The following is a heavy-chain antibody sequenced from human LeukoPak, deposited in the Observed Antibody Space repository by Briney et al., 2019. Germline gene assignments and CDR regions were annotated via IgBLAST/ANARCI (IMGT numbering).Heavy chain of an antibody. D-gene: IGHD3-22*01. V-gene: IGHV1-69*04. CDR2: IIPILGIA. CDR3: ARDPTPSYDSSGYYYYYGMDV. Sequence: SAKVSCKASGGTFSSYTISWVRQAPGQGLEWMGRIIPILGIANYAQKFQGRVTITADKSTSTAYMELSSLRSEDTAVYYCARDPTPSYDSSGYYYYYGMDVWGQGTTVTVYS. J-gene: IGHJ6*02. CDR1: GGTFSSYT.